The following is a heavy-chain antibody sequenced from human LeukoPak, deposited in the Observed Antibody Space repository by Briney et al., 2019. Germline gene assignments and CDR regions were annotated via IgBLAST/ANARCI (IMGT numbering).Heavy chain of an antibody. Sequence: ASVKVSCKASGYTFTGYYMHWVRQAPGQGLEWMGWINPNRGGTNYAQKFQGRVTMTRDTSISTAYMELSRLRSDDTAVYYCAREYYEGSWWFDPWGQGTLVTVSS. V-gene: IGHV1-2*02. D-gene: IGHD3-22*01. CDR3: AREYYEGSWWFDP. J-gene: IGHJ5*02. CDR1: GYTFTGYY. CDR2: INPNRGGT.